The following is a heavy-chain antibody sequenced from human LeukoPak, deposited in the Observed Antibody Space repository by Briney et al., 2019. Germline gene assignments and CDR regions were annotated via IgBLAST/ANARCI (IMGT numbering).Heavy chain of an antibody. Sequence: SVKVSCKASGGTFSSYAISWVRQAPGQGLEWMGGIIPIFGTANYAQTFQGRVTITTDESTSTAYMELSSLRSEDTAAYYCARGGGSYGAPGYYYYMDVWGKGTTVTVSS. CDR3: ARGGGSYGAPGYYYYMDV. CDR1: GGTFSSYA. CDR2: IIPIFGTA. V-gene: IGHV1-69*05. J-gene: IGHJ6*03. D-gene: IGHD5-18*01.